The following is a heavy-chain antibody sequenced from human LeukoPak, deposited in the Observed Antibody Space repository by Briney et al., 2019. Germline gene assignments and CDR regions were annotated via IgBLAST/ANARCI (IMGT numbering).Heavy chain of an antibody. D-gene: IGHD4-17*01. Sequence: GESLKISCKGSGQSFTNYWIGWVRQMPGKGLEWLGIIYPGDSDTRYSPSFQRQVTISADKSISTTYLHWSSLRASDTAMYYCARHYSDHLDYWGQGTLVTVSS. CDR3: ARHYSDHLDY. CDR2: IYPGDSDT. CDR1: GQSFTNYW. V-gene: IGHV5-51*01. J-gene: IGHJ4*02.